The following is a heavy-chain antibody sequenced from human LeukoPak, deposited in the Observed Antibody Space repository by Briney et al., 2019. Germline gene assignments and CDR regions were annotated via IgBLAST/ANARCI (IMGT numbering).Heavy chain of an antibody. Sequence: ASVTVSCMASGYTFTSYGISWVRQAPAQGLEWMGWISTYNSNTNYAQKLQGRVTMTTDTSTSTVYMELRSLRSDDTAVYYCAKQAWGYTYGPTDALDIWGQGTMVTVSS. CDR3: AKQAWGYTYGPTDALDI. D-gene: IGHD5-18*01. V-gene: IGHV1-18*01. CDR2: ISTYNSNT. J-gene: IGHJ3*02. CDR1: GYTFTSYG.